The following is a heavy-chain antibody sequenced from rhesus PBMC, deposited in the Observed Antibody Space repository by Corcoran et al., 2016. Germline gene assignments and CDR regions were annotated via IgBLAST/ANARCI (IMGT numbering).Heavy chain of an antibody. CDR3: AKGDSSFFDY. CDR2: ISNSRGST. V-gene: IGHV3S5*01. Sequence: EVQLVESGGGLVQPGGSLRPSGAASGFTFSSYGMSWVRQAPGKGLEWVSYISNSRGSTYYADSVTGRFTISRDNSKNTLSLQMNSLRAEDTAVYYCAKGDSSFFDYWGQGVLVTVSS. CDR1: GFTFSSYG. J-gene: IGHJ4*01. D-gene: IGHD6-13*01.